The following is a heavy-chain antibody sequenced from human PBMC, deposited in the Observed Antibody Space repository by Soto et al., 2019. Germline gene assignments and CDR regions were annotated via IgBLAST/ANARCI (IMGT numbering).Heavy chain of an antibody. J-gene: IGHJ6*03. D-gene: IGHD2-15*01. CDR2: IYPGDSDT. V-gene: IGHV5-51*01. CDR3: ARLREDIVVVVAATYYMDV. Sequence: GESLKISCKGSGYSFTSYWIGWVRQMPGKGLEWMGIIYPGDSDTRYSPSFQGQVTISADKSISTAYLQWSNLKASDTAMYYCARLREDIVVVVAATYYMDVWGKGTTVTVS. CDR1: GYSFTSYW.